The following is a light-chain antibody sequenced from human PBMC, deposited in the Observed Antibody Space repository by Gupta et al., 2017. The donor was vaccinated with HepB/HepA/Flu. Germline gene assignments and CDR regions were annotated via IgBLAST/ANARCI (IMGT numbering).Light chain of an antibody. V-gene: IGKV1-39*01. Sequence: IHLLQPPSSLSASVKDSVTITCRASQYIINHVNWYSHKPGKAPPLLIYVASNLRSGVPPRFSGSGSGTLFTLTISSLNLEDVATYYCQKSYSAPFTFGGGTKVEIK. CDR2: VAS. J-gene: IGKJ4*01. CDR3: QKSYSAPFT. CDR1: QYIINH.